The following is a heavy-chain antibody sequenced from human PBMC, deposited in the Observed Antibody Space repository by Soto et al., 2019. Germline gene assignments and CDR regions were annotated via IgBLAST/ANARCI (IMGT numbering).Heavy chain of an antibody. Sequence: PGGSLRLSCAASGFTFSDYYMSWIRQAPGKGLEWVSYISSSSYTNYADSVKGRFTISRDNAKNSLYLQMNSLRAEDTAVYYCARELVEYQLLVYYYYYGMDVWGQGTTVTVSS. CDR3: ARELVEYQLLVYYYYYGMDV. D-gene: IGHD2-2*01. J-gene: IGHJ6*02. CDR2: ISSSSYT. V-gene: IGHV3-11*05. CDR1: GFTFSDYY.